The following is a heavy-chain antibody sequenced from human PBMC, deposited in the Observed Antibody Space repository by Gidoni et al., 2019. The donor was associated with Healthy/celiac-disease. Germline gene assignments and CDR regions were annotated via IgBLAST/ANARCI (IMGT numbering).Heavy chain of an antibody. J-gene: IGHJ5*02. CDR1: GYSFTSYW. CDR3: ARQGSTAMVPRWFDP. V-gene: IGHV5-51*01. Sequence: EVQLVQSGAEVKKPGESLNIPCQGSGYSFTSYWLGWVRQMHGKGLEWMGIISPGDSDTIYSPSFQGQVTSSADKSISTAYLQWSSLKASDTAMYYCARQGSTAMVPRWFDPWGQGTLVTVSS. D-gene: IGHD5-18*01. CDR2: ISPGDSDT.